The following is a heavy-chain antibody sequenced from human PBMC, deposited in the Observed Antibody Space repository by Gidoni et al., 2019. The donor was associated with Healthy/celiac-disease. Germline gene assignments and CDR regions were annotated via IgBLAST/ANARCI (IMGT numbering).Heavy chain of an antibody. V-gene: IGHV3-15*01. CDR1: GFTFSNAW. CDR2: IKSKTDGGTT. D-gene: IGHD3-10*01. J-gene: IGHJ4*02. CDR3: TTDLILSTITMVQGVPDFDY. Sequence: EVQLVESGGGLVKPGGSLRLSCAASGFTFSNAWMSWVRQAPGKGLEWVGRIKSKTDGGTTDYAAPVKGRFTISRDDSKNTLYLQMNSLKTEDTAVYYCTTDLILSTITMVQGVPDFDYWGQGTLVTVSS.